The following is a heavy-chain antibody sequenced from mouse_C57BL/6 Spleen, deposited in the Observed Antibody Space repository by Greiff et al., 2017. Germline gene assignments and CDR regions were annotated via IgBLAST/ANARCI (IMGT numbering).Heavy chain of an antibody. CDR3: ARLGRPDYYAMDY. D-gene: IGHD4-1*01. CDR2: ISSGGSYT. CDR1: GFTFSSYG. V-gene: IGHV5-6*01. Sequence: EVHLVESGGDLVKPGGSLKLSCAASGFTFSSYGMSWVRQTPDKRLEWVATISSGGSYTYYPDSVKGRFTISRDNAKNTLYLQMSSLKSEDTAMYYCARLGRPDYYAMDYWGQGTSVTVSS. J-gene: IGHJ4*01.